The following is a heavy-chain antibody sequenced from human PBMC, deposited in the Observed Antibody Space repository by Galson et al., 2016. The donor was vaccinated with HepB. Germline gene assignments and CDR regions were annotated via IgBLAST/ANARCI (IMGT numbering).Heavy chain of an antibody. D-gene: IGHD4-17*01. V-gene: IGHV3-23*01. CDR2: ITETGSFA. Sequence: SLRLSCAASGFTLSSSAMTWVRQAPGRGLEWVSAITETGSFAYYADSVRGRFTLSRDTSKNTVYLQMNSLRADDTALYYGWRDHPTMTDHHPYHVDDWGKGTAVTVSS. CDR1: GFTLSSSA. CDR3: WRDHPTMTDHHPYHVDD. J-gene: IGHJ6*04.